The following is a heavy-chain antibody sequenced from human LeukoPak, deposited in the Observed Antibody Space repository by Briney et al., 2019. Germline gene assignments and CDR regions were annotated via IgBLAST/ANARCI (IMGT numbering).Heavy chain of an antibody. D-gene: IGHD4-17*01. CDR2: IRHDGSEQ. J-gene: IGHJ4*02. CDR3: ARDHGDYSGKDY. CDR1: GFTFSSSW. Sequence: RGGSLRLSCAASGFTFSSSWMSWVRQAPGKGLEWVANIRHDGSEQYFVDSVKGRFTISRHNSKNTLYLQMYSLRAEDTAVYFCARDHGDYSGKDYWGQGTLVTVSS. V-gene: IGHV3-7*01.